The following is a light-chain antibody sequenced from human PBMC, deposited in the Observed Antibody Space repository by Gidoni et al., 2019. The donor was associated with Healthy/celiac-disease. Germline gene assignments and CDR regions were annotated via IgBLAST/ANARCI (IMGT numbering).Light chain of an antibody. J-gene: IGKJ3*01. CDR3: QQYGSSFT. V-gene: IGKV3-20*01. CDR2: GAS. CDR1: QSVSSSY. Sequence: ELLFTQSPGTLSLSPGERATLSCRPSQSVSSSYLAWYHQKPGQAPRLLIYGASSRATGIPDRFSGSGSGTDFTLTISRLEPEDFAVYYCQQYGSSFTFGTGTKVDIK.